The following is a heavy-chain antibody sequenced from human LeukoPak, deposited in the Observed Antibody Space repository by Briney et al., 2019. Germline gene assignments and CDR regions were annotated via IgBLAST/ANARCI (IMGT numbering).Heavy chain of an antibody. Sequence: PSETLSLTCTVSGGSISSYYWTWIRQPAGKGLEWIGRTHTSGSTNYNPSLKSRVTMSVDTSKNQFSLKLSSVTAADTAVYYCARDTYYYGSGTYYFNYWGQGTLVTVSS. CDR3: ARDTYYYGSGTYYFNY. D-gene: IGHD3-10*01. J-gene: IGHJ4*02. CDR2: THTSGST. CDR1: GGSISSYY. V-gene: IGHV4-4*07.